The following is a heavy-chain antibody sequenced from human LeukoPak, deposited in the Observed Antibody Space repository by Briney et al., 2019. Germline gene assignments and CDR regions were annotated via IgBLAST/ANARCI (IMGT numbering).Heavy chain of an antibody. J-gene: IGHJ4*02. V-gene: IGHV4-34*01. Sequence: SETLSLTCAVYGGSFSGYYWSWIRQPPGKGLEWIGEINHSGSTNYNPSLKSRVTISVDTSKNQFSLKLSSVTAADTAVYYCATPGLNSGSYSNDYWGQGTLVTVSS. D-gene: IGHD1-26*01. CDR2: INHSGST. CDR1: GGSFSGYY. CDR3: ATPGLNSGSYSNDY.